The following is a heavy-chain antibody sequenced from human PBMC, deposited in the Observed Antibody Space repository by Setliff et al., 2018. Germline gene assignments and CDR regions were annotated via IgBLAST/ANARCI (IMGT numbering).Heavy chain of an antibody. CDR2: IYPGDSDT. D-gene: IGHD3-22*01. Sequence: GESLKISCKGSGYSFTSYWIGWVRQMPGKGLGWMGIIYPGDSDTRYSPSFQGQVTISADKSISTAYLQWSSLKASDTAMYYCARGPYDSSGYYPYFDYWGQGTLVTVSS. CDR1: GYSFTSYW. J-gene: IGHJ4*02. V-gene: IGHV5-51*01. CDR3: ARGPYDSSGYYPYFDY.